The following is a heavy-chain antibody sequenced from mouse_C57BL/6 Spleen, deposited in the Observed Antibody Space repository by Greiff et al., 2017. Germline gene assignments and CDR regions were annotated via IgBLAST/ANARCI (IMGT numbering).Heavy chain of an antibody. D-gene: IGHD1-1*01. J-gene: IGHJ1*03. CDR2: ISYDGSN. V-gene: IGHV3-6*01. CDR1: GYSITSGYY. Sequence: EVHLVESGPGLVKPSQSLSLTCSVTGYSITSGYYWNWIRQFPGNKLEWMGYISYDGSNNYNPSLKNRISITRDTSKNQFFLKLNSVTTEDTATYYCARPYGSSYGYFDVWGTGTTVTVSS. CDR3: ARPYGSSYGYFDV.